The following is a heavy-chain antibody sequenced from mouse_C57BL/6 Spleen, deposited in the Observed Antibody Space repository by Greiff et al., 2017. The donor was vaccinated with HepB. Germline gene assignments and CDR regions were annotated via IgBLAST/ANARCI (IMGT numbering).Heavy chain of an antibody. D-gene: IGHD1-1*01. Sequence: QVQLQQPGAELVRPGSSVKLSCKASGYTFTSYWMHWVKQRPIQVLEWIGNIDPSDSETHYNQKFKDKATLTVDKSSSTAYMQLSSLTSEDSAVYYCARGTTVVEWRFDYWGKGTTLTVSS. CDR3: ARGTTVVEWRFDY. J-gene: IGHJ2*01. V-gene: IGHV1-52*01. CDR1: GYTFTSYW. CDR2: IDPSDSET.